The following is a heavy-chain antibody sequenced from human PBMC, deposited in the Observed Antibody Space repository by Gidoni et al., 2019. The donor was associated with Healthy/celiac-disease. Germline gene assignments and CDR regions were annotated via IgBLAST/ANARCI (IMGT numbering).Heavy chain of an antibody. Sequence: EVQLLESGGGLVQPGGSLRPSCPPSGFPFSCYAMSWARQAPGKGLEWVSAISGSGGSTYYADSVKGRFTISRDNSKNTLYLQMNSLRAEDTAVYYCAKDLLKGNYFDYWGQGTLVTVSS. CDR2: ISGSGGST. CDR3: AKDLLKGNYFDY. V-gene: IGHV3-23*01. CDR1: GFPFSCYA. J-gene: IGHJ4*02. D-gene: IGHD2-15*01.